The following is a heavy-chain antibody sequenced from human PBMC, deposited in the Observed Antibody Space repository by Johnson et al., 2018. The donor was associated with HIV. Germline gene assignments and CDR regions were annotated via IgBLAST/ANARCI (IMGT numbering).Heavy chain of an antibody. CDR3: AKRPIMSAFGEINGFDI. CDR2: IGARGITT. CDR1: GFTFRNYA. V-gene: IGHV3-23*04. J-gene: IGHJ3*02. D-gene: IGHD3-16*01. Sequence: VQLVESGGGLIQPGGSLRLSCAASGFTFRNYAMSWVRQAPGKGLEWVSGIGARGITTYHADSLKGRFTTSRDNSKNTLYLQMNSLSAEDTAIYYCAKRPIMSAFGEINGFDIWGQGTTVTVSS.